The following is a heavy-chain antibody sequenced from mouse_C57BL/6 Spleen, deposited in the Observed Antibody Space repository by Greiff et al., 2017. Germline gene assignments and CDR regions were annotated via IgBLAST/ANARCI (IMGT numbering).Heavy chain of an antibody. CDR3: ARDKGGNYPFDY. CDR2: ISYDGSN. D-gene: IGHD2-1*01. Sequence: VQLKESGPGLVKPSQSLSLTCSVTGYSITSGYYWNWIRQFPGNKLEWMGYISYDGSNNYNPSLKNRISITRDTSKNQFFLKLNSVTTEDTATYYCARDKGGNYPFDYWGQGTTLTVSS. J-gene: IGHJ2*01. V-gene: IGHV3-6*01. CDR1: GYSITSGYY.